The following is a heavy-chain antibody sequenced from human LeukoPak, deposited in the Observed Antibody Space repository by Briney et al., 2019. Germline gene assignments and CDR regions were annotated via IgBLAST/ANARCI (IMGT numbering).Heavy chain of an antibody. CDR1: GFTFRDYS. J-gene: IGHJ4*02. D-gene: IGHD6-19*01. CDR3: ARCEYNSSPDF. CDR2: ISSSSDYT. Sequence: GGSLRLSCAASGFTFRDYSLSWIRQAPGKGLESVSYISSSSDYTSYADSVKVRFTISRANAKSSLYLQMNSLRAEDTAVYYCARCEYNSSPDFWGQGILVTVSS. V-gene: IGHV3-11*03.